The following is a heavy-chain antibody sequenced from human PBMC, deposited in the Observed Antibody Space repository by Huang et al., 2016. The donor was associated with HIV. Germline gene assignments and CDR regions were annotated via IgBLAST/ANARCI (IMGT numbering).Heavy chain of an antibody. CDR2: IYWDDDK. Sequence: QITLKESGPTLVKPTQTLTLTCTFSGFSLSTHGVGVGWIRQPPGKALEWLALIYWDDDKRYSPSLRRRLTITKDISKNQVVLTMTNLDPVDTATYFCAHSMVGASSFDYWGRGTLVTVSS. V-gene: IGHV2-5*02. CDR3: AHSMVGASSFDY. CDR1: GFSLSTHGVG. J-gene: IGHJ4*02. D-gene: IGHD1-26*01.